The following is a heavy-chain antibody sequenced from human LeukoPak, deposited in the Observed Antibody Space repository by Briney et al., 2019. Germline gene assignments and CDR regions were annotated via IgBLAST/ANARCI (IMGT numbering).Heavy chain of an antibody. Sequence: ASVKVSCKASGYTFTGYYMHWVRQAPGQGLEWMGWINPNSGGTNYAQKFQGRVTMTRDTSISTAYMELSRLRSDDTAVYYCARAIAVAGTPHDYWGQGTLVTVSS. CDR1: GYTFTGYY. CDR2: INPNSGGT. D-gene: IGHD6-13*01. J-gene: IGHJ4*02. V-gene: IGHV1-2*02. CDR3: ARAIAVAGTPHDY.